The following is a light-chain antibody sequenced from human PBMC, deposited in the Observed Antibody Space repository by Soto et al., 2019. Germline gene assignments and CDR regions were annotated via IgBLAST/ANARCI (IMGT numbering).Light chain of an antibody. CDR2: LNDDGSH. J-gene: IGLJ3*02. CDR3: QTWGTGIGV. CDR1: TEHSTFA. V-gene: IGLV4-69*01. Sequence: QPVLTQSPSASASLGASVKLTCTLSTEHSTFAIAWHQQQPQKGPRYLMKLNDDGSHSKGGGIPDRFSGSSSGAERYLTISGLQSEDEADYYCQTWGTGIGVFGGGTKVTVL.